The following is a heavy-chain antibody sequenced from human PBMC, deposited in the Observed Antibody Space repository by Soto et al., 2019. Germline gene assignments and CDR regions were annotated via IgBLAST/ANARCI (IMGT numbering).Heavy chain of an antibody. CDR2: IYYSGST. CDR3: AREDYGGNVDY. CDR1: GGSISSGGYY. J-gene: IGHJ4*02. Sequence: PSETLSLTCTVSGGSISSGGYYWSWIRQHPGKGLEWIGYIYYSGSTYYNPSLKSRVTISVDTSKNQFSLKLSSVTAADTAVYYCAREDYGGNVDYWGQGTLVTVSS. D-gene: IGHD4-17*01. V-gene: IGHV4-31*03.